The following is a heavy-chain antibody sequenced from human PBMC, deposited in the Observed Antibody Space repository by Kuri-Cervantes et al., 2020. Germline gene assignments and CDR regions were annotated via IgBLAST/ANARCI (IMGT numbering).Heavy chain of an antibody. Sequence: ASVKVSCKASGYTFTSYDINWVRQATGQGLEWMGWMNPNSGNTGYAQKFQGRVTMTRNTSISTAYMELSGLRSEDTAVYYCARDQQLVWVAFDIWGQGTMVTVSS. D-gene: IGHD6-13*01. CDR1: GYTFTSYD. CDR2: MNPNSGNT. CDR3: ARDQQLVWVAFDI. J-gene: IGHJ3*02. V-gene: IGHV1-8*01.